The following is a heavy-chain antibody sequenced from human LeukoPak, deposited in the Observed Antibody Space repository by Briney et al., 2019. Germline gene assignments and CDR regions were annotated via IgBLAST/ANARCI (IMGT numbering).Heavy chain of an antibody. CDR2: ISGSGGST. CDR3: AREGGPYYHPSSPFDY. J-gene: IGHJ4*02. D-gene: IGHD3-22*01. CDR1: GFTFSSYG. V-gene: IGHV3-23*01. Sequence: GGSLRLSCAASGFTFSSYGMSWVRQAPGKGLEWVSAISGSGGSTYYADSVKGRFTISRDNYKNTLHLQMNRLRPGDTAVYYCAREGGPYYHPSSPFDYWGLGTLVTVSS.